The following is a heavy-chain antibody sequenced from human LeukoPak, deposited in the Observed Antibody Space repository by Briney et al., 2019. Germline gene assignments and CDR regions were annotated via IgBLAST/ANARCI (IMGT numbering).Heavy chain of an antibody. CDR1: GFTFSSYS. CDR2: ISPPSTYI. V-gene: IGHV3-21*01. D-gene: IGHD3-10*01. CDR3: ARDLKTPYGRFDP. Sequence: RTGGSLRLSCAASGFTFSSYSMNWVRQTPGKGLEWVSSISPPSTYIYYADSVKGRFTISRDDAKNSLYLQMNSLRAEDTAVFYCARDLKTPYGRFDPWGQGTLVTVSS. J-gene: IGHJ5*02.